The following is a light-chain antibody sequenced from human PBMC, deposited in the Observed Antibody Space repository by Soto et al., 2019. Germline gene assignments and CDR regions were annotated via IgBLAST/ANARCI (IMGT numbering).Light chain of an antibody. Sequence: QSVLTQPASVSGSPGQSITISCSGSSSDIGAYDYVSWYQQHPGKAPKLLIYEVTSRPSGVSHRFSGSKSGNTASLSISGLQLEDDADYYCSSYTSTSTPLIFGGGTKLTVL. V-gene: IGLV2-14*01. CDR2: EVT. CDR1: SSDIGAYDY. CDR3: SSYTSTSTPLI. J-gene: IGLJ2*01.